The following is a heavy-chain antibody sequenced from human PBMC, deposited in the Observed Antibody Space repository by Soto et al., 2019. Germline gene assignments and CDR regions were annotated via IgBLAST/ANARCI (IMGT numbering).Heavy chain of an antibody. D-gene: IGHD6-6*01. Sequence: EVQLLESGGGLVQPGGSLRLSCAASGFTFTNYAMSWVRQAPGKGLEWVSGIIGGGVSTHYADSVKGRFTISSDNSKNTLFLQLNRLRAEDTAVYFCAKAHSSGLSDYYYYGMDVWGHGTSVTVSS. J-gene: IGHJ6*02. CDR1: GFTFTNYA. CDR3: AKAHSSGLSDYYYYGMDV. V-gene: IGHV3-23*01. CDR2: IIGGGVST.